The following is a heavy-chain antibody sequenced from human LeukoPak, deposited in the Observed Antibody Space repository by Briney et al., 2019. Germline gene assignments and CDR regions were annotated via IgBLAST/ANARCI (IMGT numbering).Heavy chain of an antibody. CDR2: INPNSGGT. CDR1: GYTFTGYY. CDR3: ARDTAAAGQLNYDY. J-gene: IGHJ4*02. Sequence: ASVTVSCKASGYTFTGYYMHWVRQAPGQGLEWMGWINPNSGGTNYAQKFQGRVTMTRDTSISTAYMELSRLRSDDTAVYYCARDTAAAGQLNYDYWGQGTLVTVSS. V-gene: IGHV1-2*02. D-gene: IGHD6-13*01.